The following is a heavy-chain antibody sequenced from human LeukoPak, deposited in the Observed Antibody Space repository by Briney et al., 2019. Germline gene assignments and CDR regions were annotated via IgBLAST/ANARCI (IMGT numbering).Heavy chain of an antibody. Sequence: SETLSLTCTVSGGSISSSSYYLGWIRQPPGKGLELIGSIYYSGSTYYNPSLKSRVTISVDTSKNQFSLKLSSVTAADTAVYYCAKGGLGSGSDYGMDVWGQGTTVTVSS. CDR2: IYYSGST. J-gene: IGHJ6*02. D-gene: IGHD3-10*01. CDR3: AKGGLGSGSDYGMDV. CDR1: GGSISSSSYY. V-gene: IGHV4-39*01.